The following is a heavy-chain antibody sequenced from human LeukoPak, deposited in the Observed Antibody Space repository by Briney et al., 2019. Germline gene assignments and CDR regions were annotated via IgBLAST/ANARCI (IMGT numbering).Heavy chain of an antibody. J-gene: IGHJ6*03. CDR2: MYYSGST. D-gene: IGHD5-24*01. CDR3: ARDLTVEGRDGYNYVYYYYMDV. Sequence: SETLSLTCTVSGGSISSSGYYWGWIRQPPGKGLEWIGSMYYSGSTYYNPSLKSRVTISVDTSKNQFSLKLSSVTAADTAVYYCARDLTVEGRDGYNYVYYYYMDVWGKGTTVTVSS. CDR1: GGSISSSGYY. V-gene: IGHV4-39*07.